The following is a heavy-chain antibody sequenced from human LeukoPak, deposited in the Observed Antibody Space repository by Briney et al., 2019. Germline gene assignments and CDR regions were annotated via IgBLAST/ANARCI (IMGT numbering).Heavy chain of an antibody. Sequence: SVKVSCKASGYTFTNNGISWVRQAPGQGLEWMGWISAYNGNTNYAQKLQGRVTMTTDTSTSTAYMELRSLRSDDTAVYYCARGFSSGWYGYHYYYYMDVWGKGTTVTVSS. D-gene: IGHD6-19*01. CDR1: GYTFTNNG. CDR2: ISAYNGNT. CDR3: ARGFSSGWYGYHYYYYMDV. J-gene: IGHJ6*03. V-gene: IGHV1-18*01.